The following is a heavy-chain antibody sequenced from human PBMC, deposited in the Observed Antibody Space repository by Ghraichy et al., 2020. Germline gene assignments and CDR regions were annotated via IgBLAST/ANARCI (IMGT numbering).Heavy chain of an antibody. Sequence: GESLNISCAASGFTFSSYGMHWVRQAPGKGLEWVAFIRYDGSNKYYADSVKGRFTISRDNSKNTLYLQMNSLRAEDTAVYYCAKDLFYSSSSGNYYYYGMDVWGQGTTVTVSS. J-gene: IGHJ6*02. V-gene: IGHV3-30*02. D-gene: IGHD6-6*01. CDR2: IRYDGSNK. CDR3: AKDLFYSSSSGNYYYYGMDV. CDR1: GFTFSSYG.